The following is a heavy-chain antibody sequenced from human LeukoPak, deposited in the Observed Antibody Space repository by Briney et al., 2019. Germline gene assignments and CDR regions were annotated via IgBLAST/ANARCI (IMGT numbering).Heavy chain of an antibody. CDR3: AREPRPYSSSWYLNAFDI. Sequence: SETLSLTCAVYGGSFSGYYWSWIRQPPGKGLEWVGEINHSGSTNYNPSLKSRVTISVDTSENQFSLKLSSVTAADTAVYYCAREPRPYSSSWYLNAFDIWGQGTMVTVSS. J-gene: IGHJ3*02. V-gene: IGHV4-34*01. D-gene: IGHD6-13*01. CDR1: GGSFSGYY. CDR2: INHSGST.